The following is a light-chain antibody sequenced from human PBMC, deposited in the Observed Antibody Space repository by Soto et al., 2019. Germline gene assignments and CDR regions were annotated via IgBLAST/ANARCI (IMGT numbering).Light chain of an antibody. CDR3: HQTYSNPLT. CDR2: AAS. J-gene: IGKJ4*01. Sequence: IQMNLSPSSLSAYEGDRVTITCRASQSISSYLNWYQQKPGKAPKLLIYAASKLYSGVPSRFSGSGSGTEFTLTINSLQPEDFATYYCHQTYSNPLTFGSGTK. CDR1: QSISSY. V-gene: IGKV1-39*01.